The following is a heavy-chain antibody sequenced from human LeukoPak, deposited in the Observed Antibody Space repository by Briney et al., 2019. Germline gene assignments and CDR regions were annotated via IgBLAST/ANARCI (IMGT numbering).Heavy chain of an antibody. CDR2: IKSKTDGGTT. J-gene: IGHJ4*02. Sequence: GGSLSLSCAASGFTFSNAWMSWVRQAPGKGLEWVGRIKSKTDGGTTDYAAPVKGRFTISRDDSKNTLYLQMNSLKTEDTAVYYCTIEGIAVAGDDYWGQGTLVTVSS. CDR3: TIEGIAVAGDDY. D-gene: IGHD6-19*01. CDR1: GFTFSNAW. V-gene: IGHV3-15*01.